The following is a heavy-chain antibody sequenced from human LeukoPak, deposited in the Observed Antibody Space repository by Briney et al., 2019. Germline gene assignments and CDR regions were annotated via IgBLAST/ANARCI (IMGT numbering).Heavy chain of an antibody. J-gene: IGHJ4*02. CDR1: GFTFDDYA. CDR2: ISWNSGSI. V-gene: IGHV3-9*01. D-gene: IGHD3-10*01. Sequence: LAGGSLRLSCAASGFTFDDYAMHWVRQAPGKGLEWVSGISWNSGSIGYADSVKGRFTISRDNAKNSLYLQMNSLRAEDTALYYCAKTFYGSGEFFDYWGQGTLVTVSS. CDR3: AKTFYGSGEFFDY.